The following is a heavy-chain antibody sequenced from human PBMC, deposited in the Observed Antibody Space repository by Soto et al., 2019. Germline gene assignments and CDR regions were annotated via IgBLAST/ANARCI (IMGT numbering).Heavy chain of an antibody. V-gene: IGHV1-69*02. J-gene: IGHJ6*02. Sequence: QVQLVQSGAEVKKPGSSVKVSCKASGGTFSSYTISWVRQAPGQGLEWMGRIIPSLGIANYAQKFQGRVTITADKSTSTGYMELSRLRSEDTAVYYCARAERYCSSTSCFRTHHYYDYGMDVWGQGTTVTVSS. D-gene: IGHD2-2*01. CDR2: IIPSLGIA. CDR3: ARAERYCSSTSCFRTHHYYDYGMDV. CDR1: GGTFSSYT.